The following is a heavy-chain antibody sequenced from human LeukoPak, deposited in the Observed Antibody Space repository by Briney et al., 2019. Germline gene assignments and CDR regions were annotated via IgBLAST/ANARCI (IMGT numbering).Heavy chain of an antibody. CDR1: GGSISSSSYY. V-gene: IGHV4-39*01. J-gene: IGHJ5*02. CDR2: IYYSGST. Sequence: SETLSLTCTVSGGSISSSSYYWGWIRQPPGKGLEWIGSIYYSGSTYYNPSLKSRVTMSVDTSENQFSLKLTSVTAADTALYYCARTGRFGVASWFDPWGQGTLITVSS. D-gene: IGHD3-3*01. CDR3: ARTGRFGVASWFDP.